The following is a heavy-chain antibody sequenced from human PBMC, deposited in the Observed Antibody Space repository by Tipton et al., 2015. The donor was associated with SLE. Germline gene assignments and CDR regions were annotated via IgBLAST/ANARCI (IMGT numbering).Heavy chain of an antibody. CDR3: ARGIVGRDGWYRRHYCDF. J-gene: IGHJ4*02. V-gene: IGHV4-39*01. Sequence: TLSLTCTVSGDSISSGGYYWGRIRQPPGKGLEWIGNMYFSGSTYYSPSLKSRVTISVDTSRNQFSLKLTSVTAADTAVYYCARGIVGRDGWYRRHYCDFWGRGTLVTVSS. CDR2: MYFSGST. D-gene: IGHD6-19*01. CDR1: GDSISSGGYY.